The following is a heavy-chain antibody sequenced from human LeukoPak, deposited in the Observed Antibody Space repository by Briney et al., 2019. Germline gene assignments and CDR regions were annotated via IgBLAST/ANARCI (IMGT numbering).Heavy chain of an antibody. CDR1: GYSFTSYG. CDR2: ISAYNGNT. D-gene: IGHD2-2*03. J-gene: IGHJ4*02. Sequence: AAVKVSCKDSGYSFTSYGISWVRPAPGQGLEWMGWISAYNGNTNYAQKLQGRGTMTTDTSTSTAYMELTSLRSDDTAVYYCARDLMDIVVVPAAMDYGGQGTLVTVSA. V-gene: IGHV1-18*01. CDR3: ARDLMDIVVVPAAMDY.